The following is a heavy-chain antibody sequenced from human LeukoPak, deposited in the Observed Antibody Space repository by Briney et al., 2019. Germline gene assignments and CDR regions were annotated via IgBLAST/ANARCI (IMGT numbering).Heavy chain of an antibody. Sequence: GGSLRLSCAASGFTFDDYAMHWVRQAPGKGLEWVSGISWNSGSIGYADSEKGRFTISRDNAKNSLYLQMNSLRAEDTALYYCAIPLLTSWGQGTLVTVSS. J-gene: IGHJ4*02. CDR3: AIPLLTS. CDR2: ISWNSGSI. D-gene: IGHD3-3*01. CDR1: GFTFDDYA. V-gene: IGHV3-9*01.